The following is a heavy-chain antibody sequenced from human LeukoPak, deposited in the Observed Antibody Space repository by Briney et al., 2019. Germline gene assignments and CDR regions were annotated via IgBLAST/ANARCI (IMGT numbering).Heavy chain of an antibody. V-gene: IGHV4-39*01. J-gene: IGHJ4*02. CDR1: GGSISSSSYY. CDR2: IYYSGST. Sequence: PSETLSLTCTVSGGSISSSSYYWGWIRQPPGKGLEWIGSIYYSGSTYYNPSLKSRVTISVDTSKNQFSLKLSSVTAADTAVYYCASISLEAGYSTLFSLLVSGLFDYWGQGTLVTVSS. CDR3: ASISLEAGYSTLFSLLVSGLFDY. D-gene: IGHD6-13*01.